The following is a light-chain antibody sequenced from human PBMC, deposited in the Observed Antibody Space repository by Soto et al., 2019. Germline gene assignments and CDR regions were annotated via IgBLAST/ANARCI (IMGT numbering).Light chain of an antibody. V-gene: IGKV1-12*01. J-gene: IGKJ5*01. CDR1: QGIGGW. Sequence: DIQITQSPPSVSASVGDTVTISCRASQGIGGWLAWYQQKPGKAPKLLIYTASSLQSGVPSRFSGSGSGTDFTLTISSLQPEDFATYYCQQANSFPITFGQGTRLEIK. CDR2: TAS. CDR3: QQANSFPIT.